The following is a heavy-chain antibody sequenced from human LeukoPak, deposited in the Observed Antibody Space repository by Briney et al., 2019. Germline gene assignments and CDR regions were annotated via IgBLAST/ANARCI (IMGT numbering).Heavy chain of an antibody. Sequence: PGGSLRLSCAASGFTFSSFAMSWVGQARGKGLEWVSPISGSGGGTYYADSVKGRFTISRDNSKNTLYLQMNSLRAEDTAVYYCAKGAITLVRGVIITHFDYWGQGTLVTVSS. J-gene: IGHJ4*02. CDR2: ISGSGGGT. CDR1: GFTFSSFA. CDR3: AKGAITLVRGVIITHFDY. D-gene: IGHD3-10*01. V-gene: IGHV3-23*01.